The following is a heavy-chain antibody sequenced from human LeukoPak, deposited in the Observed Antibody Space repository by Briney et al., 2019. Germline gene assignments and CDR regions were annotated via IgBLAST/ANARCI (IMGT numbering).Heavy chain of an antibody. J-gene: IGHJ3*02. CDR1: GGSITNYY. Sequence: SETLSLTCTVSGGSITNYYWGWIRQPPGKGLEWIGSIYYSGSTYYNPSLKSRVTISVDTSKNQFSLKLSSVTAADTAVYYCARHSSSSWLNEAFDIWGQGTMVTVSS. CDR3: ARHSSSSWLNEAFDI. V-gene: IGHV4-39*01. CDR2: IYYSGST. D-gene: IGHD6-13*01.